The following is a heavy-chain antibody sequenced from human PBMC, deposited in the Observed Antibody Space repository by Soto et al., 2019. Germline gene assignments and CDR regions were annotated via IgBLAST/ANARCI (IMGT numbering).Heavy chain of an antibody. Sequence: EVQLVESGGDLVQPGGSLRLSCVASGFTFSSYDMHWVRQAAGRGLEWVSDIGTAGDTHYPGAVKGRFTISRENAKNSLYLQMDSLTAGDTAVYYCVRGAVEERNTFYGMDVWGQGTTVTVSS. CDR3: VRGAVEERNTFYGMDV. J-gene: IGHJ6*02. CDR1: GFTFSSYD. CDR2: IGTAGDT. V-gene: IGHV3-13*01.